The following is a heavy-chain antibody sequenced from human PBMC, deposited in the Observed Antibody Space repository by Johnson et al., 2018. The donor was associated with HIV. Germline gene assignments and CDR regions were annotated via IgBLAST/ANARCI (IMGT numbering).Heavy chain of an antibody. CDR1: GFTVSSNY. Sequence: VQLVESGGGLVKPGRSLRLSCAASGFTVSSNYMNWVRQTTGKGLEWVSVIYSGGSTYYADSVKGRFTISRDNSKNTLYLQMNSLRAEDTAVYYCARLFGELFLGAFDIWGQGTMVTVSS. CDR2: IYSGGST. J-gene: IGHJ3*02. V-gene: IGHV3-66*04. CDR3: ARLFGELFLGAFDI. D-gene: IGHD3-10*01.